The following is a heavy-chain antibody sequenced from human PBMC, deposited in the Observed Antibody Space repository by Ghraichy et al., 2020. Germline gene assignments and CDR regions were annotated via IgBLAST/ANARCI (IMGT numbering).Heavy chain of an antibody. Sequence: SETLSLTCTVSGYSISSGYYWGWIRQPPGKGLEWIGSIYHSGSTYYNPSLKSRVTISVDTSKNQFSLKLSSVTAADTAVYYCARETQDYGDFPDWGQGTLVTVSS. CDR3: ARETQDYGDFPD. D-gene: IGHD4-17*01. CDR1: GYSISSGYY. J-gene: IGHJ4*02. CDR2: IYHSGST. V-gene: IGHV4-38-2*02.